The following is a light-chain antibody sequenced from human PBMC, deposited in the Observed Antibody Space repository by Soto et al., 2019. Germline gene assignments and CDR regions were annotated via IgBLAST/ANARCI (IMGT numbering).Light chain of an antibody. Sequence: DIQMTQSPSSLSASVGDRVTITCRASESISSYLNWYQQEPGKAPKLLIETASNLQGGVPSRFSGSGYGTAFSLTISSLQPEDSATYYCQQSYSLPLSFGGGTQVDIK. CDR1: ESISSY. V-gene: IGKV1-39*01. CDR2: TAS. CDR3: QQSYSLPLS. J-gene: IGKJ4*01.